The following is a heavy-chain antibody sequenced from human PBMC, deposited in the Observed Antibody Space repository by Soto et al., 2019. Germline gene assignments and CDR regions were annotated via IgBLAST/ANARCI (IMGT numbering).Heavy chain of an antibody. J-gene: IGHJ6*02. Sequence: QVQLVESGGGVVQPGRSLRLSCGASGFKFSTYGMHWVRQAPGKGLEWVAVISYDGNNKDYADSVKGRFTISRDNSKNTSYLQMNSLRAEDTAVYYCAKGLVGYVFGVQDYYFGMDVWGPGTTVAVSS. D-gene: IGHD1-26*01. CDR2: ISYDGNNK. CDR3: AKGLVGYVFGVQDYYFGMDV. CDR1: GFKFSTYG. V-gene: IGHV3-30*18.